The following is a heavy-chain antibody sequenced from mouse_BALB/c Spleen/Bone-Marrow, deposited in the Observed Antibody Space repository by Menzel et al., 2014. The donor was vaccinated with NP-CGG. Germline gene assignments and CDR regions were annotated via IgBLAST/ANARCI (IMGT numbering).Heavy chain of an antibody. V-gene: IGHV5-9-4*01. CDR2: ISSGGSYT. CDR3: ARDGYGSSD. Sequence: EVMLAESGGVLVKPGGSLKLSCAASGFTFSTYAMSWVRQSPEKRLEWVAEISSGGSYTYYPDTVTGRFTISRDNAKNTLYLEMSSLRSEDTAMYYCARDGYGSSDWGQGTLVTVSA. D-gene: IGHD1-1*01. J-gene: IGHJ3*01. CDR1: GFTFSTYA.